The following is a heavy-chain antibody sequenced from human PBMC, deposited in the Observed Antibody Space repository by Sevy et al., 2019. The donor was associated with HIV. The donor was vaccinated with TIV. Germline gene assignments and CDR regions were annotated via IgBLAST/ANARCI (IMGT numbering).Heavy chain of an antibody. V-gene: IGHV1-2*02. J-gene: IGHJ6*02. D-gene: IGHD3-3*01. CDR3: ARESYDFWTGPVDYDYGMDV. CDR1: GYTFSDSGYY. CDR2: INPKSGAT. Sequence: ASVKVSCKASGYTFSDSGYYVHWVRQAPGQGLKWMGWINPKSGATNYAQKFQGRVTMTRDTSVSTANMELNRLTSDDTAVYYCARESYDFWTGPVDYDYGMDVWGQGTTVTVSS.